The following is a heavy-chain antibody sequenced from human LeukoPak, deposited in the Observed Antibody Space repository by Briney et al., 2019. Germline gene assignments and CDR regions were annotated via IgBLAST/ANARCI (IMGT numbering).Heavy chain of an antibody. CDR1: GFTFDDYL. J-gene: IGHJ3*02. D-gene: IGHD3-22*01. CDR2: ITWDGGIT. CDR3: AKARGLIGGAFDI. Sequence: PGGSLRLSCAASGFTFDDYLIHWVRRAPGKGLEWVSLITWDGGITYYADSVKGRFTISRDNSKNSLYLQMNSLRTEDTALYYCAKARGLIGGAFDIWGQGTMVIVS. V-gene: IGHV3-43*01.